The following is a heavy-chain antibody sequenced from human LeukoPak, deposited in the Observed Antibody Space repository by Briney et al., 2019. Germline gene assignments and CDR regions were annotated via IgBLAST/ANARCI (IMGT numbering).Heavy chain of an antibody. CDR1: GFSFSGYY. CDR2: INHSGST. CDR3: ARDCFRYCSSTSSYAGLYYYGMDV. V-gene: IGHV4-34*01. Sequence: SETLSLTCAVYGFSFSGYYWSWIRQPPGKGLEWLGEINHSGSTNYNPSSKSRVTISVDTSKDQFSLKLSSVTAADTAVYYCARDCFRYCSSTSSYAGLYYYGMDVWGKGTTVTVSS. D-gene: IGHD2-2*01. J-gene: IGHJ6*04.